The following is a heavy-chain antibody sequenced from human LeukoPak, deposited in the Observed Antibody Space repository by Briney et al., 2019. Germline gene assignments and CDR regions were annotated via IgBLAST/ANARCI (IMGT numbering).Heavy chain of an antibody. Sequence: SETLSLTCTVSGGSISSPIYYWGWIRQPPGKGLEWIGSIYYSGSTYDNPSLKSRVTISVDTSKNQFSLKLSSVTAADTAVYYCAREYYDILTGPRGYFDYWGQGTLVTVSS. CDR2: IYYSGST. D-gene: IGHD3-9*01. J-gene: IGHJ4*02. V-gene: IGHV4-39*07. CDR1: GGSISSPIYY. CDR3: AREYYDILTGPRGYFDY.